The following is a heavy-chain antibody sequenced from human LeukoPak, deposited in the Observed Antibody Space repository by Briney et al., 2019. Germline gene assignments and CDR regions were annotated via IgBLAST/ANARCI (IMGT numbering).Heavy chain of an antibody. J-gene: IGHJ5*02. V-gene: IGHV4-34*01. D-gene: IGHD3-3*01. Sequence: SETLSLTCAVYGGSFSGYYWSWIRQPPGKGLEWIGEINHSGSTNYNPSLKSRVTISVDTSKNQFSLKLSSVTAADTAVYYCARARVTIFGVVIIGNWFDPWGQGTLVTVSS. CDR1: GGSFSGYY. CDR2: INHSGST. CDR3: ARARVTIFGVVIIGNWFDP.